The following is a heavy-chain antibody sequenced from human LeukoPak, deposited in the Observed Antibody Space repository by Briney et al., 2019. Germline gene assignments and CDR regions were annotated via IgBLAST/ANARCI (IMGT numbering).Heavy chain of an antibody. J-gene: IGHJ4*02. V-gene: IGHV1-69*04. D-gene: IGHD5-24*01. Sequence: SVKVSCKASGGTFSSYAISWVRQAPGQGLEWMGRIIPILGIANYAQKFQGRATITADKSTSTAYMELSSLRSEDTAVYYCATSRDGYNLYYWGQGTLVTVSS. CDR3: ATSRDGYNLYY. CDR1: GGTFSSYA. CDR2: IIPILGIA.